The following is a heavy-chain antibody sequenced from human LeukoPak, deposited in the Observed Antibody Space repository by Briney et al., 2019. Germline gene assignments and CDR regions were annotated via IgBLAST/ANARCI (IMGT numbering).Heavy chain of an antibody. CDR2: IKSKAAGGTT. CDR3: TTGPDPTFDY. CDR1: GFTFSSVW. V-gene: IGHV3-15*01. Sequence: GGSLRLSCAASGFTFSSVWVSWVRQAPGKGLEWVGRIKSKAAGGTTDYAAPVKGRFTISRNDSKNTLYLQMNSLKTEDTAIYYWTTGPDPTFDYWGRGTLVTVSS. J-gene: IGHJ4*02.